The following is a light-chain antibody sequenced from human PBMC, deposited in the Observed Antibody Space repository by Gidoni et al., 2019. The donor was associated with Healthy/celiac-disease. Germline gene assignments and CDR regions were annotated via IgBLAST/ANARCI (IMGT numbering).Light chain of an antibody. J-gene: IGKJ2*01. CDR1: QSISSW. V-gene: IGKV1-5*03. Sequence: DIQMTQSPSTLSASVGDSVTITCRASQSISSWLAWYQQKPGKAPKLLIYKASSLESGVPSRFSSSGSGTEYTLTISSLQPDEYATYYCQQYNSYWGTFGQGTKLEIK. CDR3: QQYNSYWGT. CDR2: KAS.